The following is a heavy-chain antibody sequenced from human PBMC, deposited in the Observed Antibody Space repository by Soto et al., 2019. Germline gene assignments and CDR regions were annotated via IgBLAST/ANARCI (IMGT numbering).Heavy chain of an antibody. CDR3: ARDPTFYSYGYFSYYCYGMDV. D-gene: IGHD5-18*01. CDR2: ISSSSSTI. J-gene: IGHJ6*02. CDR1: GFTFSSYS. V-gene: IGHV3-48*02. Sequence: EVQLVESGGGLVQPGGSLRLSCAASGFTFSSYSMNWVRQAPGKGLEWVSYISSSSSTIYYADSVKGRFTISRDNAKNSLYLQMNSLRDEDTAVYYCARDPTFYSYGYFSYYCYGMDVWGQGTTVTVSS.